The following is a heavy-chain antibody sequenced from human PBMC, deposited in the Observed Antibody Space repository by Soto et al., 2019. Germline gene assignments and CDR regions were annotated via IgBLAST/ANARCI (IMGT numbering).Heavy chain of an antibody. V-gene: IGHV1-18*04. Sequence: QVQLVQSGPEVKKPGASVKVSCKASGYSFHNFGIIWVRQAPGQGLEWMGWISGQIAKTNYAQKFQGKVTMTTDTATRTAYMELNTLTSDDTAMYYCARGPPSGSFSLTPRYWGQGTLVTFSA. J-gene: IGHJ4*02. CDR3: ARGPPSGSFSLTPRY. CDR1: GYSFHNFG. D-gene: IGHD1-26*01. CDR2: ISGQIAKT.